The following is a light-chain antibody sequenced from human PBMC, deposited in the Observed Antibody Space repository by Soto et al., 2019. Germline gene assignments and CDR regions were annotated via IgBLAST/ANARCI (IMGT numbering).Light chain of an antibody. J-gene: IGLJ1*01. Sequence: QSALTQPPSVSGAPGQKVTISCTGSSSNIGAGYDVNWYHQLPGTAPKLLIYGNSNRPSGVPDRFSGSKSGTSASLAITGLQAEDEADYYCQSYDSSLSGYVFGTGTKLTVL. CDR1: SSNIGAGYD. V-gene: IGLV1-40*01. CDR2: GNS. CDR3: QSYDSSLSGYV.